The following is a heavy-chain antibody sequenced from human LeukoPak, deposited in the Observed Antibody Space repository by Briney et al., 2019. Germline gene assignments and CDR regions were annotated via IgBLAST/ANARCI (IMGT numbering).Heavy chain of an antibody. CDR1: GGTFSSYA. Sequence: SVEVSCKASGGTFSSYAISWVRQAPGQGLEWMGGIIPIFGTANYAQKFQGRVTITADESTSTAYMELSSLRSEDTAVYYCARVGNYDFWSGPYNWFDPWGQGTLVTVSS. D-gene: IGHD3-3*01. CDR3: ARVGNYDFWSGPYNWFDP. V-gene: IGHV1-69*01. J-gene: IGHJ5*02. CDR2: IIPIFGTA.